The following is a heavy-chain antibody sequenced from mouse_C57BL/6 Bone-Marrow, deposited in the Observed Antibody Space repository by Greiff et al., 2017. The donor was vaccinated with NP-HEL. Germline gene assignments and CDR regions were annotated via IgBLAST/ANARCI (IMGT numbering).Heavy chain of an antibody. CDR1: GYTFTSYW. V-gene: IGHV1-72*01. J-gene: IGHJ4*01. CDR3: ALIYYGNSYYAMDY. Sequence: QVQLQQPGAELVKPGASVKLSCKASGYTFTSYWMHWVKQRPGRGLEWIGRIDPNRGGTKYNEKFKSKATLTVDTPSSTAYMQLSSLTSEDSAVYYCALIYYGNSYYAMDYWCQGTSVTVSS. CDR2: IDPNRGGT. D-gene: IGHD2-1*01.